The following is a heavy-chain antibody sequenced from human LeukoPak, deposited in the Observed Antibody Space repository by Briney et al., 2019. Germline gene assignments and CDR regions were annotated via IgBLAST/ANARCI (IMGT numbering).Heavy chain of an antibody. D-gene: IGHD3-22*01. CDR1: GFTFSTYG. J-gene: IGHJ4*02. CDR2: ISHDGSNK. CDR3: AKEHYYETSALPGKY. Sequence: GGSLRLSCAASGFTFSTYGMHWVRQAPGKGLERVAVISHDGSNKYYADSVKGRFTISRDNSKNTLYLQMSSLRADDTAVYYCAKEHYYETSALPGKYWGQGTLVTVSP. V-gene: IGHV3-30*18.